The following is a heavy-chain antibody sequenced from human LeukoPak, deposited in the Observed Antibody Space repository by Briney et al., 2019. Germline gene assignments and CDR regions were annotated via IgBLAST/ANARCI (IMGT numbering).Heavy chain of an antibody. CDR2: ISSSGSTI. CDR3: ARGAVAGTIRVWFDP. CDR1: GFTFSSYE. D-gene: IGHD6-19*01. V-gene: IGHV3-48*03. J-gene: IGHJ5*02. Sequence: GGSLRLSCAASGFTFSSYEMNWVRQAPGKGLEWVSYISSSGSTIYYADSVKGRFTISRDNAKNSLYLQMNSLRAEDTAVYYCARGAVAGTIRVWFDPWGQGTLVTVSS.